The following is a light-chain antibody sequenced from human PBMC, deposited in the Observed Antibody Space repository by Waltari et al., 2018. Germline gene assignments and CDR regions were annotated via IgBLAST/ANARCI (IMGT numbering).Light chain of an antibody. V-gene: IGLV2-11*01. Sequence: QSALTQPRSVSGSPGQSVTISCSGTRSDVGYYIYVSWYQPHPGKVPKVMIYDVNKRPSGVPHRFSGSKSGNTASLTIAGLQAEDEADYYCCSYAGSYTWVFGGGTKLTVL. CDR3: CSYAGSYTWV. J-gene: IGLJ3*02. CDR2: DVN. CDR1: RSDVGYYIY.